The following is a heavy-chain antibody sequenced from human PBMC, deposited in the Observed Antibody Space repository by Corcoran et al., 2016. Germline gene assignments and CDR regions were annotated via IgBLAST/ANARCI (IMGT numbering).Heavy chain of an antibody. CDR3: AKEFHSSGYGAYFDY. D-gene: IGHD3-22*01. Sequence: QVQLVESGGGVVQPGGSLRLSCAASGFTFSDYGMQWVRQAPGKGLEWVAVISDAGSTEYYADSVKGRFTISRDNFKNTLFLQMSSLRAEDTAVYYCAKEFHSSGYGAYFDYWGQGALVTVSS. CDR2: ISDAGSTE. V-gene: IGHV3-30*18. J-gene: IGHJ4*02. CDR1: GFTFSDYG.